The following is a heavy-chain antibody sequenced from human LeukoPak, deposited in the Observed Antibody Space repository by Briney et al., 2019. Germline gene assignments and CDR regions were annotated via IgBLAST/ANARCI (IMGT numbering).Heavy chain of an antibody. J-gene: IGHJ4*02. D-gene: IGHD3-16*02. CDR3: ARHRRLGDLSLYYFDY. Sequence: SETLSLTCAVYGGSFSGYCWSWIRQPPGKGLEWIGEINHSGSINYNPSFKSRVTISVDTSKNQFSLKLSSVTAADTAVYYCARHRRLGDLSLYYFDYWGQGTLVTVSS. CDR1: GGSFSGYC. CDR2: INHSGSI. V-gene: IGHV4-34*01.